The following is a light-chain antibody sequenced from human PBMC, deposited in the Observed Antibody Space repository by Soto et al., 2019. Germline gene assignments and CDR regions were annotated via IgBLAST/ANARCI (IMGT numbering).Light chain of an antibody. CDR3: QQRRTVWT. V-gene: IGKV3-11*01. CDR1: QNVSSY. J-gene: IGKJ1*01. Sequence: EIVLTQSPGTLSLSPGERGTLSCRASQNVSSYLAWYQKKPGQAPRLLIYDASIRATGIPARFSGSGSGTDFTLTISSLEPEDFGDYDCQQRRTVWTFRHGTKVDIK. CDR2: DAS.